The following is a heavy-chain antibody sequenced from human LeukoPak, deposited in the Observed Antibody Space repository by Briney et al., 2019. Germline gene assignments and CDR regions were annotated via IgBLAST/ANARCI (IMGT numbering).Heavy chain of an antibody. CDR3: ARRVVAYWYFDL. CDR1: GGSITSYF. CDR2: VSYSGST. V-gene: IGHV4-59*08. D-gene: IGHD3-22*01. Sequence: PSETLSLTCTVSGGSITSYFWSWIRQPPGKGLEWIGYVSYSGSTNYNPSLKSRVTISIDTSEKQFSLKLSSVTAADTAVYYCARRVVAYWYFDLWGRGTLVTVSS. J-gene: IGHJ2*01.